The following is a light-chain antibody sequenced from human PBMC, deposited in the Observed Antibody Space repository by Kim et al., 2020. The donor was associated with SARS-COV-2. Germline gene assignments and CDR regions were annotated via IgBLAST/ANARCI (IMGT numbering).Light chain of an antibody. CDR3: QKYNSAPWT. J-gene: IGKJ1*01. CDR1: QDIANS. Sequence: ASIGDRVTITCRASQDIANSLAWYQQKPGKVPQVLIYGAATLQSGVPSRFSGSGSGTEFTLTIGSLQTEDVATYYCQKYNSAPWTFGPGTKVDVK. CDR2: GAA. V-gene: IGKV1-27*01.